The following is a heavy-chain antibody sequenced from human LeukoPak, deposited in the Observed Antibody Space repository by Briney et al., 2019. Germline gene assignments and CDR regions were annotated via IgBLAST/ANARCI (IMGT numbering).Heavy chain of an antibody. CDR1: GINSSIYW. Sequence: GGSLRLSCAASGINSSIYWMSWFRQAPGKGLGWVANIKPDGSDQFYVDFVKGRFTISRDNAKNSLYLQLNNLRAEDTAVFYCARDPGTFFDNWGQGTLVTVSS. V-gene: IGHV3-7*01. CDR3: ARDPGTFFDN. D-gene: IGHD3-10*01. CDR2: IKPDGSDQ. J-gene: IGHJ4*02.